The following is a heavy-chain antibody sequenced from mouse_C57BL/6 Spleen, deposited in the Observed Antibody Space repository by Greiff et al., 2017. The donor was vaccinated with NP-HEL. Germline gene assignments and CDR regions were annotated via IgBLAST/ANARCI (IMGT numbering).Heavy chain of an antibody. CDR2: ISDGGSYT. CDR3: ARDDYSNYYFDY. CDR1: GFTFSSYA. D-gene: IGHD2-5*01. V-gene: IGHV5-4*01. Sequence: DVKLVESGGGLVKPGGSLKLSCAASGFTFSSYAMSWVRQTPEKRLEWVATISDGGSYTYYPDNVKGRFTISRDNAKNNLYLQMSHLKSEDTAMYYCARDDYSNYYFDYWGQGTTLTVSS. J-gene: IGHJ2*01.